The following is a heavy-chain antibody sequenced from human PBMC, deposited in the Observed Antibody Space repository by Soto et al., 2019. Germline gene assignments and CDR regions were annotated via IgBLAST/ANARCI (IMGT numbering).Heavy chain of an antibody. CDR3: ARHYSGGWYFPH. CDR1: GGSITSSSSF. CDR2: FFYIGGT. V-gene: IGHV4-39*01. Sequence: QLQLQESGPGLVKPSETLSLTCTVSGGSITSSSSFWAWIRHPPGKGLEWIGSFFYIGGTYYNPSPKSRVTISVYTAKNQCSLRLLSVTAADPAVYYCARHYSGGWYFPHWGQGTLVTVSS. D-gene: IGHD6-19*01. J-gene: IGHJ1*01.